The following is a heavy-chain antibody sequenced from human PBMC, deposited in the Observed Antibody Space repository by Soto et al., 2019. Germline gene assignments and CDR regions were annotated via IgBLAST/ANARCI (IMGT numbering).Heavy chain of an antibody. J-gene: IGHJ5*02. CDR3: ATSLDIVAPSRWCDP. Sequence: QVQLVQSGAEVKKPGASVKVSCKASGYTFTSYDINWVRQATGQGLEWMGWMNPNSGNTGYAQKFQGRVTMTRNTSLSTAYMELSSLRSEDTAVYYCATSLDIVAPSRWCDPWGQGTLVTVSS. D-gene: IGHD2-2*03. CDR2: MNPNSGNT. CDR1: GYTFTSYD. V-gene: IGHV1-8*01.